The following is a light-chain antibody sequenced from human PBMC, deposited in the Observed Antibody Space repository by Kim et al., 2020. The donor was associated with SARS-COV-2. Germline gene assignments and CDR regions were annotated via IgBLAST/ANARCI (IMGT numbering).Light chain of an antibody. Sequence: EVLMTQSPATLSVSPGETATLSCRASQRVGSNLAWYQQTPGQAPRLLIYAASTRATGLPARFSRSGSGTEFTLTISGLQSEDFAVYYCQQNNYWPYTFGQGTKLEI. CDR1: QRVGSN. V-gene: IGKV3-15*01. CDR3: QQNNYWPYT. CDR2: AAS. J-gene: IGKJ2*01.